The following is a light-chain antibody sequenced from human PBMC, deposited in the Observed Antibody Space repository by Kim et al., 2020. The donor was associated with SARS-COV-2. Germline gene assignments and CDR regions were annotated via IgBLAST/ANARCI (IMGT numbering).Light chain of an antibody. Sequence: QSALTQPASVSGSPGQSITISCTGTSSDVGTYNLVSWYQHHPGKAPQLMIYEVSKRPSGVSNRFSGSKSGNTASLTISGLQAEDEADYYCCSYTRSCTCYVFGTGTKVTVL. V-gene: IGLV2-23*02. CDR2: EVS. J-gene: IGLJ1*01. CDR1: SSDVGTYNL. CDR3: CSYTRSCTCYV.